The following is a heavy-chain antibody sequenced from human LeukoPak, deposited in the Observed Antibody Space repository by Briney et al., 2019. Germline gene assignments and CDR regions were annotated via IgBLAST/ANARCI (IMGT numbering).Heavy chain of an antibody. J-gene: IGHJ4*02. Sequence: SLRLSCAASGFTFDDYAMHWVRPAPGKGLEWVSGISWNSGSIGYADSVKGRFTISRDNAKNSLYLQMNSLRAEDTALYYCARGVTYYYGSGSPYYFDYWGRGTLVTVSS. CDR2: ISWNSGSI. CDR1: GFTFDDYA. V-gene: IGHV3-9*01. D-gene: IGHD3-10*01. CDR3: ARGVTYYYGSGSPYYFDY.